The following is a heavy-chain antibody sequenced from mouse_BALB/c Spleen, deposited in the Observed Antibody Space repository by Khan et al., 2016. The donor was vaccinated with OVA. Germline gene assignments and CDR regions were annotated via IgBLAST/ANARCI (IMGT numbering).Heavy chain of an antibody. J-gene: IGHJ3*01. V-gene: IGHV1S56*01. CDR2: IYPGNVNT. CDR1: GYTFTDYY. Sequence: QVQLQQSGPELVKPGASVRISCKASGYTFTDYYINWMKQRPGQGLDWIGWIYPGNVNTKYNEKFKDKATLTADKSSSTAYMQLSSLTSEDSAVYLCASEGYNGNYRAWFAYWGQGTLVTVSA. CDR3: ASEGYNGNYRAWFAY. D-gene: IGHD2-1*01.